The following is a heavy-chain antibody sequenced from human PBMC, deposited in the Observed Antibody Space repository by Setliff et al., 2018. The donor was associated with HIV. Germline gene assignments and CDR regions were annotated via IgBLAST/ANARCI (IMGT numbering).Heavy chain of an antibody. V-gene: IGHV3-30*04. D-gene: IGHD3-22*01. J-gene: IGHJ3*02. CDR1: GFTFTTYA. CDR3: ARDLRWYDSSGSHDAFDI. Sequence: GSLRLSCAASGFTFTTYAMHWVRQAPGKGLEWVAVISIYDGSEKYYADSVKGRFTISRDNSKNMLYLEMNSLRAEDTAIYYCARDLRWYDSSGSHDAFDIWGQGTMVTVS. CDR2: ISIYDGSEK.